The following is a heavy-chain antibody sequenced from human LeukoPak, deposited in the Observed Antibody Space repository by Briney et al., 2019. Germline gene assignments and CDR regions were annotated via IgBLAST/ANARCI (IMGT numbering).Heavy chain of an antibody. D-gene: IGHD5-18*01. V-gene: IGHV1-2*02. CDR3: ARDGDTYGYYYYGLDV. Sequence: ASVKVSSKASGYTFTAYYMRLVRQAPGQGLEWMGWINPNSGGTKYAQTFKGRVTMTRDTSISTAYMELSSLRSDDTAVYYCARDGDTYGYYYYGLDVWGQGTTVTVSS. J-gene: IGHJ6*02. CDR1: GYTFTAYY. CDR2: INPNSGGT.